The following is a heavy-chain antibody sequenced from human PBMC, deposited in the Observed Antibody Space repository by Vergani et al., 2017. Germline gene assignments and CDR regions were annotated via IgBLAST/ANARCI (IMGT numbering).Heavy chain of an antibody. J-gene: IGHJ5*02. CDR3: AKTGYDSSGYYYS. CDR2: ISWNSGSI. D-gene: IGHD3-22*01. V-gene: IGHV3-9*01. CDR1: GFTFDDYA. Sequence: EVQLVESGGGLVQPGRSLRLSCAASGFTFDDYAMHWVRQAPGKGLEWVSGISWNSGSIGYADSVKGRVTISRDNAKNSLYLQMNSLRAEDTALYYCAKTGYDSSGYYYSWGQGTLVTVSS.